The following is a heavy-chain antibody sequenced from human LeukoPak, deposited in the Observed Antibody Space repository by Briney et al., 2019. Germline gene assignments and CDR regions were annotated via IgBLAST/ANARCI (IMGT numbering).Heavy chain of an antibody. CDR3: AKIPRPGGSGDYPYHDDAFDI. V-gene: IGHV3-23*01. D-gene: IGHD3-3*01. CDR2: ISGSGGST. CDR1: GFTFSSYA. J-gene: IGHJ3*02. Sequence: GGSLRLSCAASGFTFSSYAMSWVRQAPGKGLEWVSAISGSGGSTYYADSVKGRFTISRDNSKNTLYLQMNSLRAEDTAVYYCAKIPRPGGSGDYPYHDDAFDIWGQGTMVTVSS.